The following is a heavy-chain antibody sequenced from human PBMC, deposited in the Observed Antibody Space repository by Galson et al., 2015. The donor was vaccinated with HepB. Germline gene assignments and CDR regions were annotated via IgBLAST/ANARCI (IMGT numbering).Heavy chain of an antibody. V-gene: IGHV1-46*01. CDR1: GYTFSTYY. J-gene: IGHJ3*02. D-gene: IGHD2-2*01. CDR3: ATIRVGYCITTSCKADGFDI. Sequence: SVKVSCKASGYTFSTYYIHWVRQAPGQGLEWMGIINPSGGRTTYAQKFQDRVTMTRDTSTSTVYMELSSLRSEDTAVYYCATIRVGYCITTSCKADGFDIWGQGTMVTVSS. CDR2: INPSGGRT.